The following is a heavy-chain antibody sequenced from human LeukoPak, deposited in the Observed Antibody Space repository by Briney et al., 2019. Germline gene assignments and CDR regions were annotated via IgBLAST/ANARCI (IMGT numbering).Heavy chain of an antibody. D-gene: IGHD4-17*01. CDR2: IWYDGSNK. J-gene: IGHJ3*02. CDR1: GFTFSNYW. CDR3: ASSKMTTVTTSGLGAFDI. V-gene: IGHV3-33*08. Sequence: PGGSLRLSCAASGFTFSNYWMHWVRQAPGKGLEWVAVIWYDGSNKYYADSVKGRFTISRDNSKNTLYLQMNSLRAEDTAVYYCASSKMTTVTTSGLGAFDIWGQGTMVTVSS.